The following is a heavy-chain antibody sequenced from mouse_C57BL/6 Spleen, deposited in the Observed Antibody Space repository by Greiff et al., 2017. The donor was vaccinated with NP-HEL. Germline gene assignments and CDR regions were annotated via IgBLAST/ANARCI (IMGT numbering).Heavy chain of an antibody. V-gene: IGHV1-76*01. CDR2: IYPGSGNT. CDR3: ARMDGSRDFDY. CDR1: GYTFTDYY. D-gene: IGHD1-1*01. Sequence: VQLQQSGAELVRPGASVKLSCKASGYTFTDYYINWVKQRPGQGLEWIARIYPGSGNTYYNEKFKGKATLTAEKSSSTAYMQLSSLTSEDSAVYLCARMDGSRDFDYWGQGTTLTVSS. J-gene: IGHJ2*01.